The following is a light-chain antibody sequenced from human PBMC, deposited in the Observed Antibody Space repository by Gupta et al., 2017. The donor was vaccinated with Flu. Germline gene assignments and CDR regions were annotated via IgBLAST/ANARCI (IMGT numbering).Light chain of an antibody. J-gene: IGKJ2*01. Sequence: DIQRTQSPSSLSASVGDRVNITCRASQSIRRYVNWYQQKPGGAPQLLIYGASRLQSGVPSTFSGGGSGTDFTLTISQLQPEDCATYYCQHSNNTPYAFGQGTQMEI. CDR2: GAS. CDR1: QSIRRY. CDR3: QHSNNTPYA. V-gene: IGKV1-39*01.